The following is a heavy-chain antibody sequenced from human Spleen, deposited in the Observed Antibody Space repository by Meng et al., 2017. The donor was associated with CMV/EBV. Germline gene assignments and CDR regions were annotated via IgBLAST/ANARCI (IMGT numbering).Heavy chain of an antibody. CDR1: GGSISSTHW. Sequence: TCLVSGGSISSTHWWSWVRQPPGKGLEWIGEVYHSGSTNYNPSLGSRVSISLDTSKNHFSLKLTSVTAADTAVYYCARFRVTSHRFDPWGQGALVTVSS. V-gene: IGHV4-4*02. CDR3: ARFRVTSHRFDP. D-gene: IGHD3-3*01. CDR2: VYHSGST. J-gene: IGHJ5*02.